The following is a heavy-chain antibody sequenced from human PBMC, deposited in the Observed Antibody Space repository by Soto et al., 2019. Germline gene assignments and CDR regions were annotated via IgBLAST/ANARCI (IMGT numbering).Heavy chain of an antibody. CDR1: GGSFISYS. D-gene: IGHD2-21*01. V-gene: IGHV1-69*08. CDR2: IIALQGTA. CDR3: AKSLLFVDHAYMDV. Sequence: QVQLVQSGAEVKKPGSSVKVSCEASGGSFISYSFTWVRQAPGQGLEWMGRIIALQGTASYALKFQDRVTITADRSTKTVYMEMRSLRPEDTALYFCAKSLLFVDHAYMDVWGKATTVTVSS. J-gene: IGHJ6*03.